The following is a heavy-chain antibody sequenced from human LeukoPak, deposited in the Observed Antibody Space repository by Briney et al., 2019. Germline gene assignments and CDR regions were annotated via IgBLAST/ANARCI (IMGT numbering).Heavy chain of an antibody. CDR1: GGSVSRSPYY. Sequence: PSETLSLTCTVSGGSVSRSPYYWGWIRQPPGKGLEWIGYIYYSGSTNYNPSLKSRVTISVDTSKNQFSLKLSSVTAADTAVYYCAREGGYSYGYSFDYWGQGTLVTVSS. J-gene: IGHJ4*02. D-gene: IGHD5-18*01. CDR3: AREGGYSYGYSFDY. CDR2: IYYSGST. V-gene: IGHV4-61*01.